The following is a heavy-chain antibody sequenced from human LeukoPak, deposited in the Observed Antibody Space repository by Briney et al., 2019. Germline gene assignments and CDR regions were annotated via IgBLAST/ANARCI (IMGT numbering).Heavy chain of an antibody. J-gene: IGHJ3*02. Sequence: ASVKVSCKASGYTFTSYGISWVRQAPGQGLEWMGWISAYNGNTNYAQKLQGRVTMTTDTSTSTAYMELRSLRSDDTAVYYCARDPKRTYYYDSSGYHDAFDIWGQGTMVTVSS. D-gene: IGHD3-22*01. V-gene: IGHV1-18*01. CDR2: ISAYNGNT. CDR1: GYTFTSYG. CDR3: ARDPKRTYYYDSSGYHDAFDI.